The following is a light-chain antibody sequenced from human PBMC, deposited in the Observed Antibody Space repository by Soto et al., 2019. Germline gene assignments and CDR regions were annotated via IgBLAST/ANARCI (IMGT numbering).Light chain of an antibody. V-gene: IGKV3-20*01. CDR2: GAS. Sequence: EIVLTKSPVTLFFSPGEMATLSCGASRTITNNYLAWYQQKPGQAPRPVMPGASIRAHGIPDRFSGGGSETDFTLTISRLEPEDFAVYYCQQYDSSYTFGQGTKLEIK. CDR1: RTITNNY. CDR3: QQYDSSYT. J-gene: IGKJ2*01.